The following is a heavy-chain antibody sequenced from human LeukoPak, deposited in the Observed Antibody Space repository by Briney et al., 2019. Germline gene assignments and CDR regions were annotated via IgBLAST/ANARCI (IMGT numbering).Heavy chain of an antibody. CDR1: GYSISSGYY. Sequence: SETLSLTCAVSGYSISSGYYWGWIRQPPGKGLEWIGSIYHSGSTYYNPSLKSRVTISVDTSKNQFSLKLSSVTAADTAVYYCARGPYYDYVWGSYRSPGFDYWGQGTLVTGSS. V-gene: IGHV4-38-2*01. CDR3: ARGPYYDYVWGSYRSPGFDY. J-gene: IGHJ4*02. CDR2: IYHSGST. D-gene: IGHD3-16*02.